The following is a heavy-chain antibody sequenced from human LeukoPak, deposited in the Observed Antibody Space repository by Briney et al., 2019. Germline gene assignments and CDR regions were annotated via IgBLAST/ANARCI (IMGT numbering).Heavy chain of an antibody. CDR1: GYTFTGYY. CDR3: ARVPAAEGVSWFDP. D-gene: IGHD2-2*01. CDR2: INPNSGGT. V-gene: IGHV1-2*02. Sequence: ASVKVSCKASGYTFTGYYMHWVQQAPGQGLEWMGWINPNSGGTNYAQKLQGRVTMTTDTSTSTAYMELSSLRSEDTAVYYCARVPAAEGVSWFDPWGQGTLVTVSS. J-gene: IGHJ5*02.